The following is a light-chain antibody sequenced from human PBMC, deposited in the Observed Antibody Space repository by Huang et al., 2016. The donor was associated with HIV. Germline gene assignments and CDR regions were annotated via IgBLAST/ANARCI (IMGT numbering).Light chain of an antibody. CDR2: AAS. J-gene: IGKJ5*01. CDR1: QGIRNL. V-gene: IGKV1-16*02. Sequence: DIQMTQSPSSLSASIGDRVTITCRASQGIRNLLVWIQHKPGKAPRSLIYAASSLRSGVPSNFSGSGSGTEFTLTINSLQPEDFATYYCQQYKSYPFTFGLGTRLEIK. CDR3: QQYKSYPFT.